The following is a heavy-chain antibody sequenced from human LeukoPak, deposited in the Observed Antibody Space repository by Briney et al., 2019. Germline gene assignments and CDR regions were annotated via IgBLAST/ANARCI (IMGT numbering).Heavy chain of an antibody. CDR1: GFTFSSYS. D-gene: IGHD2-15*01. CDR3: ARGDDGSGGSCYSPYYYYYYGMDV. Sequence: GGSLRLSCAASGFTFSSYSMNWVRQAPGKGLEWVSYISSSGSTIYYADSVKGRFTISRDNAKNSLYLQMNSLRDEDTAVYYCARGDDGSGGSCYSPYYYYYYGMDVWGQGTTVTVSS. J-gene: IGHJ6*02. CDR2: ISSSGSTI. V-gene: IGHV3-48*02.